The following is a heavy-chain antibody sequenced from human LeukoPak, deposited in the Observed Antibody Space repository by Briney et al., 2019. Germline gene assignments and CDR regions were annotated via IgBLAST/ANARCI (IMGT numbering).Heavy chain of an antibody. D-gene: IGHD3-22*01. Sequence: PSETLSLTCAVYGGSFSGYYWSWIRQPPGKGLEWIGEINHSGSTNYNPSLKSRVTISVDTSKNQFSLKLSSVTAADTAVYYCARGGIPGYYYDSSGSNLALFIWGQGTMVTVSS. CDR2: INHSGST. V-gene: IGHV4-34*01. J-gene: IGHJ3*02. CDR3: ARGGIPGYYYDSSGSNLALFI. CDR1: GGSFSGYY.